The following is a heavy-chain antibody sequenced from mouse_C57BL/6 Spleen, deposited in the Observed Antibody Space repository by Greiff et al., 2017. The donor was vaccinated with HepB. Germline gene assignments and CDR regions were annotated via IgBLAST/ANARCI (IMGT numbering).Heavy chain of an antibody. CDR2: IDPSDSYT. CDR3: ARSVVEEDY. CDR1: GYTFTSYW. V-gene: IGHV1-50*01. D-gene: IGHD1-1*01. J-gene: IGHJ2*01. Sequence: QVQLQQPGAELVKPGASVKLSCKASGYTFTSYWMQWVKQRPGQGLEWIGEIDPSDSYTNYNQKFKGKATLTVDTSSSTAYMQLSSLTSEDSAVYYCARSVVEEDYWGQGTTLTVSS.